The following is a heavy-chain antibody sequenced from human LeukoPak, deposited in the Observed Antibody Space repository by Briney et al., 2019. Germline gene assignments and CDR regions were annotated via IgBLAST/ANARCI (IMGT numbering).Heavy chain of an antibody. CDR3: AAGRDSSGYVDY. CDR2: IYHSGST. CDR1: GGSISSFY. J-gene: IGHJ4*02. V-gene: IGHV4-59*08. D-gene: IGHD3-22*01. Sequence: ETLSLTCSVSGGSISSFYWSWIRQPPGKGLEWIGNIYHSGSTNYNPSLKSRVTISVDTSKNQFSLKLSSVTAADTAVYYCAAGRDSSGYVDYWGQGTLVTVSS.